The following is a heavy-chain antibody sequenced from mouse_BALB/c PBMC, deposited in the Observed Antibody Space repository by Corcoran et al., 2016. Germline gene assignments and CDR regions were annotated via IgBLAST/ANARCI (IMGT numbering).Heavy chain of an antibody. V-gene: IGHV14-3*02. CDR3: ASDGGFAY. CDR1: GFNIKDTY. J-gene: IGHJ3*01. Sequence: ELQLQQSGAELVKPGASVKLSCTASGFNIKDTYMHWVKQRPEQGLEWIGRIDPANGNTKYDPKFQGKATLTADTSSNTAYLQLSSLTSEDTAVYYCASDGGFAYWGQGTLVTVSA. D-gene: IGHD1-2*01. CDR2: IDPANGNT.